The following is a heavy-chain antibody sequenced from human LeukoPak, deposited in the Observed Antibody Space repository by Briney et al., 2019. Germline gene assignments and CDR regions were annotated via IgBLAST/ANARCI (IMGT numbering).Heavy chain of an antibody. CDR3: AKDYGDYSFFDS. J-gene: IGHJ4*02. V-gene: IGHV3-9*01. CDR1: GFTFDDYA. CDR2: ISWNSGSI. Sequence: GGSLRLSCAASGFTFDDYAMHWVRQAPGKGLEWVSGISWNSGSIGYADSVKGRFTISRDNAKNSLYLQMNSLRAEDTALYYCAKDYGDYSFFDSWGQGTLVTVSS. D-gene: IGHD4-17*01.